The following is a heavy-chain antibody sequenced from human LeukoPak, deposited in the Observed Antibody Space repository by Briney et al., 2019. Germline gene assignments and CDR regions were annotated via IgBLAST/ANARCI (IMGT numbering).Heavy chain of an antibody. V-gene: IGHV3-30*18. D-gene: IGHD3-10*01. CDR1: GFTFSSYG. CDR3: AKAITMVRGVISSSLTTDDGMDV. CDR2: ISYDGSNK. J-gene: IGHJ6*02. Sequence: GRSLRLSCAASGFTFSSYGMHWVRQAPGKGLEWVAVISYDGSNKYYADSVRGRFTISRDNSKNTLYLQMNSPRAEDTAVYYCAKAITMVRGVISSSLTTDDGMDVWGQGTTVTVSS.